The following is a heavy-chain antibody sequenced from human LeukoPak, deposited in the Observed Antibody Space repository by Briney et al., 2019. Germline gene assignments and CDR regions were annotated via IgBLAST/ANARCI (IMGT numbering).Heavy chain of an antibody. V-gene: IGHV3-7*01. CDR3: ARDHNYGVIDY. CDR1: GFTFSSYW. D-gene: IGHD4-17*01. J-gene: IGHJ4*02. Sequence: PGGCLRLSCAASGFTFSSYWMSWVRQAPGKGLEWVANIKQDGSEKYYVDSVKGRFTISRDNAKNSLYLQMNSLRAEDTAVYYCARDHNYGVIDYWGQGTLVTVSS. CDR2: IKQDGSEK.